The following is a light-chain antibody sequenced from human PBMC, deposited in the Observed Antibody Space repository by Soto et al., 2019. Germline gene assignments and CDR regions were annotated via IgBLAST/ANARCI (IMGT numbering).Light chain of an antibody. CDR3: LKNYNSPWT. Sequence: AIQMTQSPSSLSASVGDRVTITCRASQGIRNDLGWYQQKPGKAPKLLIYAASSLQSGVPSRFSGSGSGTVFPLTISSLQPEVFATYYCLKNYNSPWTFGQGTKGKIK. V-gene: IGKV1-6*01. J-gene: IGKJ1*01. CDR2: AAS. CDR1: QGIRND.